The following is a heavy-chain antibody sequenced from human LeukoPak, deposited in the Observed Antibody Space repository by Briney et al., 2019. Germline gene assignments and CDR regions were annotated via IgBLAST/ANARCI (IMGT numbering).Heavy chain of an antibody. CDR2: INPNSGDT. CDR1: GYTFTGRY. CDR3: ARDDFFDTSGFDS. V-gene: IGHV1-2*02. D-gene: IGHD3-3*01. Sequence: ASVKVSCKASGYTFTGRYMHWVRQAPGQGLEWMGWINPNSGDTKYAQKFQGRVTMTRDTSINTGYMELSSLRSDDTAMYFCARDDFFDTSGFDSWGQGTLVTVSS. J-gene: IGHJ4*02.